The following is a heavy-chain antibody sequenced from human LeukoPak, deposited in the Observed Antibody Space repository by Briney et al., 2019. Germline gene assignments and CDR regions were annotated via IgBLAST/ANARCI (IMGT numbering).Heavy chain of an antibody. Sequence: TGGSLRLSCAASGFTFSSYWMTWVRQAPGKGLEWVANIKQDGSVKYYVDSVKGRFTISRDNARNSLYLQMNSLRAEDTAVYYCARADSSIATRLSRSSIFNYYYYMDVWGKGATVTVSS. J-gene: IGHJ6*03. CDR1: GFTFSSYW. CDR2: IKQDGSVK. CDR3: ARADSSIATRLSRSSIFNYYYYMDV. V-gene: IGHV3-7*01. D-gene: IGHD6-6*01.